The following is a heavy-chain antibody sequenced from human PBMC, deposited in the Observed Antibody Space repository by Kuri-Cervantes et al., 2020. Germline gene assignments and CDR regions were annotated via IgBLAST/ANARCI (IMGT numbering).Heavy chain of an antibody. J-gene: IGHJ4*02. CDR2: INTGNGKT. Sequence: ASVKVSCKASGYTFTSYAIHWVRQAPGQRLEWMGWINTGNGKTKYSQKFQGRVTITRDTSASTAYMDLSSLRSEDTAVYYCARLRFGELLSFDSWGQGTLVTVSS. D-gene: IGHD3-10*01. V-gene: IGHV1-3*04. CDR3: ARLRFGELLSFDS. CDR1: GYTFTSYA.